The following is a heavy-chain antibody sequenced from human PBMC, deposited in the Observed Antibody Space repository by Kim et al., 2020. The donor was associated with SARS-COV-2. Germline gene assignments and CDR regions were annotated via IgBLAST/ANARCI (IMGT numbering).Heavy chain of an antibody. CDR2: IWYDGTNK. V-gene: IGHV3-33*01. D-gene: IGHD6-13*01. J-gene: IGHJ6*02. CDR1: GFTFSSYG. CDR3: ASSRVLNGMDV. Sequence: GGSLRLSCAASGFTFSSYGMHWVRQAPGKGLEWVAVIWYDGTNKYYADSVKGRFTISRDNSKNTLYLQMNSLRAEDTAVYYCASSRVLNGMDVWGQGTTVTASS.